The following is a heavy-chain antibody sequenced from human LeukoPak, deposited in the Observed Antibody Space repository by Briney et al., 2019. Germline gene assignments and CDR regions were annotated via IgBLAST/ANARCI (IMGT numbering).Heavy chain of an antibody. CDR2: IYSGGST. Sequence: GGSLRLSCAASEFTVSSNYMSWVRQAPGKGLEWVSTIYSGGSTYYADSVRDRFTISRDNSKNTVYLQMNSLRAEDTAVYHCAREYYYASGTYWNWFDPWGQGTLVTVSS. D-gene: IGHD3-10*01. CDR3: AREYYYASGTYWNWFDP. V-gene: IGHV3-66*01. CDR1: EFTVSSNY. J-gene: IGHJ5*02.